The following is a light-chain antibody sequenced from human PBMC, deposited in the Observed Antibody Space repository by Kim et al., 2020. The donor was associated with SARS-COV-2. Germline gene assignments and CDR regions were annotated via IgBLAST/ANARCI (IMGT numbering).Light chain of an antibody. V-gene: IGLV1-40*01. Sequence: QRVTDACPGSSYNIGADYNVHKYQQVPGTAPKLLIDGKSNRPSGVPDRFSGSKSGTSASWAITGLQAEDEADYYCQSYDNSLSGYVFGTGTKVTVL. CDR3: QSYDNSLSGYV. J-gene: IGLJ1*01. CDR2: GKS. CDR1: SYNIGADYN.